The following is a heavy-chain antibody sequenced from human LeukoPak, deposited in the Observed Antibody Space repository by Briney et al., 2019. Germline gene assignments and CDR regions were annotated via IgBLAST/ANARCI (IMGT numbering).Heavy chain of an antibody. CDR2: IYYSGST. D-gene: IGHD6-13*01. CDR1: GGSISSYY. V-gene: IGHV4-59*12. J-gene: IGHJ6*03. CDR3: ARGSKGSSWSYYYYYMDV. Sequence: SETLSLTCTVSGGSISSYYWSWIRQPPGKGLEWIGYIYYSGSTNYNPSLKSRVTISVDTSKNQFSLKLSSVTAADTAVYYCARGSKGSSWSYYYYYMDVWGKGTTVTVSS.